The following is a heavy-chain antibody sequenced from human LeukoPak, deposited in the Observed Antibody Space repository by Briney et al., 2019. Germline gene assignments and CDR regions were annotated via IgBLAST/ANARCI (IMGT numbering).Heavy chain of an antibody. CDR2: INPSGGST. CDR3: ARANPWFGELFYLDY. Sequence: GASVKVSCKASGYTFTSYYMHWVRQAPGQGLEWMGIINPSGGSTSYAQKFQGRVTMTMDTSTSTVYMELSSLRSEDTAVYYCARANPWFGELFYLDYWGQGTLVTVSS. CDR1: GYTFTSYY. V-gene: IGHV1-46*01. J-gene: IGHJ4*02. D-gene: IGHD3-10*01.